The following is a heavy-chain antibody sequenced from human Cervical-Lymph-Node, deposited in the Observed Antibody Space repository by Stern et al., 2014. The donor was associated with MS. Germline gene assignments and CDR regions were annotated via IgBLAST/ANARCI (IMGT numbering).Heavy chain of an antibody. V-gene: IGHV4-61*02. CDR1: GAPISSGRYY. CDR3: ARARGQTLFDY. CDR2: IPPTEPP. J-gene: IGHJ4*02. Sequence: QVQLQESGPGLVKPSQTLSLTCTVSGAPISSGRYYWTWIRQPAGKGLACMGRIPPTEPPNYNTSLKSRATMSVTPSKNQFSRKLPSGTAADTAVYYCARARGQTLFDYWGQGTLVTVSS.